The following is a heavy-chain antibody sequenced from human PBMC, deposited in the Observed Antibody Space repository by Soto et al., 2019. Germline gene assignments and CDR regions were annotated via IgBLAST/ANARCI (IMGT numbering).Heavy chain of an antibody. J-gene: IGHJ3*02. CDR1: GGTFSSYA. Sequence: SVKVSCKASGGTFSSYAISWVRQAPGQGLEWMGGIIPIFGTANYAQKFQGRVTITADKSTSTAYMELSSLRSEDTAVYYCAEARYNWNYRDHEFDIWGQGTMVTVSS. V-gene: IGHV1-69*06. CDR3: AEARYNWNYRDHEFDI. CDR2: IIPIFGTA. D-gene: IGHD1-7*01.